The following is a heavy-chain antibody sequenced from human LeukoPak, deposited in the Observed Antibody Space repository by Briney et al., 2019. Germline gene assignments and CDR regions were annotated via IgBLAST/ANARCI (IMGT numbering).Heavy chain of an antibody. CDR2: IYGSGST. CDR3: ARDRGGAIDY. Sequence: SETLSLTCTVSGDSISTYYWSWIRQPPGKGLEWIGYIYGSGSTNYNPSLKSRVTISEDTSKNQFSLKLSSVTAADTALYYCARDRGGAIDYWGQGTLVTVSS. CDR1: GDSISTYY. J-gene: IGHJ4*02. V-gene: IGHV4-59*01. D-gene: IGHD1-26*01.